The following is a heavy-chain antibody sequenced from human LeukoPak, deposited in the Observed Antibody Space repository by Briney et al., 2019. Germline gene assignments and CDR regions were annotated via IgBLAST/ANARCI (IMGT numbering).Heavy chain of an antibody. CDR3: AEDLTVTATDYFDY. D-gene: IGHD2-21*02. V-gene: IGHV3-23*01. CDR2: ISRSGDYT. Sequence: GGSLRLSCAASGFNFGGYVMSWVRQAPGKGLEWVSVISRSGDYTKYADSVKGRFTISRDNSKNTLPLQVSGLRAEDTAIYYCAEDLTVTATDYFDYWGQGTLVTVSS. CDR1: GFNFGGYV. J-gene: IGHJ4*02.